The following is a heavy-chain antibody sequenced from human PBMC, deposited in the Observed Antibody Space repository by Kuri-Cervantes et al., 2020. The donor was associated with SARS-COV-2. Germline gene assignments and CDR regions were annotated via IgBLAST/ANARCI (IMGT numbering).Heavy chain of an antibody. J-gene: IGHJ5*02. V-gene: IGHV4-39*01. CDR3: ARRGGGNWNYEGWFDP. D-gene: IGHD1-7*01. Sequence: GSLRLSCTVSGASISSSTYYWGWIRQSPGKGLEWIGSIYESGDTYYSSSLKSRVTISVDTSKNQFSLKLSSVTAADTAVYYCARRGGGNWNYEGWFDPWGQGTLVTVSS. CDR1: GASISSSTYY. CDR2: IYESGDT.